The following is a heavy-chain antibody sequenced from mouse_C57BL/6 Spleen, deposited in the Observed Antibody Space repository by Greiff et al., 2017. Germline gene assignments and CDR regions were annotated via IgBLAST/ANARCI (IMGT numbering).Heavy chain of an antibody. J-gene: IGHJ1*03. Sequence: VQLQQSGAELVRPGTSVKVSCKASGYAFTNYLIEWVKQRPGQGLEWIGVINPGSGGTNYNEKFKGKATLTADKSSSTAYMQLSSLTSEDSAVYFCARSRVYYYGSSYDWYFDVWGTGTTVTVSS. CDR3: ARSRVYYYGSSYDWYFDV. CDR2: INPGSGGT. V-gene: IGHV1-54*01. D-gene: IGHD1-1*01. CDR1: GYAFTNYL.